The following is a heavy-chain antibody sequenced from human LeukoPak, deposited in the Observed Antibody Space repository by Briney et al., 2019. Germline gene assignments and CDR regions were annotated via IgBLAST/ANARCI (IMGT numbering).Heavy chain of an antibody. J-gene: IGHJ6*03. CDR1: GGSTNSRSYS. V-gene: IGHV4-39*07. Sequence: PSETLSLTCTVSGGSTNSRSYSWAWIRQPPGKGLEWIGNVYYSGSSYYNPSLKSRVTISVDTSKNQFSLRVTSVSAADTAIYYCARDSTDSYMDVWGKGTTVTVSS. D-gene: IGHD4-11*01. CDR2: VYYSGSS. CDR3: ARDSTDSYMDV.